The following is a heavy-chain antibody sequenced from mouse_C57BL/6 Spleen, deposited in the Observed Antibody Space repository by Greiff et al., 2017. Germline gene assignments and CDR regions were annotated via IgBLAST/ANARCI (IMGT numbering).Heavy chain of an antibody. CDR3: AVLGTY. J-gene: IGHJ3*01. Sequence: EVQVVESGGDLVKPGGSLKLSCAASGFTFSSYGMSWVRQTPDTRLEWVATISSGGSYTYYPDSVKGRFTISRDNAKNTLYLQMSSLKSEDTAMYYCAVLGTYWGQGTLVTVSA. CDR2: ISSGGSYT. V-gene: IGHV5-6*01. CDR1: GFTFSSYG. D-gene: IGHD3-3*01.